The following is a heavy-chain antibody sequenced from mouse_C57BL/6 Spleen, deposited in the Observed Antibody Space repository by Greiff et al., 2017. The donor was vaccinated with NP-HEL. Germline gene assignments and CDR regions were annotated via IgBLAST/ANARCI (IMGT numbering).Heavy chain of an antibody. V-gene: IGHV1-80*01. Sequence: VKLQESGAELVKPGASVKISCKASGYAFSSYWMNWVKQRPGKGLEWIGQIYPGDGDTNYNGKFKGKATLTADKSSSTAYMQLSSLTSEDSAVYFCARGDYDYDEGFAYWGQGTLVTVSA. J-gene: IGHJ3*01. CDR3: ARGDYDYDEGFAY. CDR2: IYPGDGDT. CDR1: GYAFSSYW. D-gene: IGHD2-4*01.